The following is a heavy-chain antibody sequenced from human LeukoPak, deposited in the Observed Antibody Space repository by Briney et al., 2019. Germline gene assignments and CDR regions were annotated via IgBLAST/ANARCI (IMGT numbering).Heavy chain of an antibody. D-gene: IGHD4-23*01. CDR1: GYSISSGYC. J-gene: IGHJ6*03. Sequence: SETLSLTCTVSGYSISSGYCWGWIRQPPGKGLEWIGSIYHSGSTYYNPSLKSRVTISVDTSKNQFSLKLSSVTAADTAVYYCARVDDYGGNYYYYMDVWGKGTTVTVSS. CDR2: IYHSGST. CDR3: ARVDDYGGNYYYYMDV. V-gene: IGHV4-38-2*02.